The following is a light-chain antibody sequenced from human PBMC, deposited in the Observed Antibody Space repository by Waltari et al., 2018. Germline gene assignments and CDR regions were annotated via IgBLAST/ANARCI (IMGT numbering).Light chain of an antibody. J-gene: IGKJ1*01. CDR1: QCVLYSSNNKNY. CDR2: WAS. CDR3: DQVYGDPRT. V-gene: IGKV4-1*01. Sequence: DIVMTQSPDSLAVSLGERATINCKSSQCVLYSSNNKNYLAWYQQKPGQPLKLLIYWASFRESGVPDRFSGSGSVTDFTRTISSLQAEDVAVYYCDQVYGDPRTFGQGPTVEIK.